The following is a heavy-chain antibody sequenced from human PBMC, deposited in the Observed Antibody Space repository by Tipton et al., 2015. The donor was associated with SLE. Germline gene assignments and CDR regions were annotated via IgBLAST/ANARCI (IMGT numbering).Heavy chain of an antibody. V-gene: IGHV4-4*07. D-gene: IGHD6-6*01. Sequence: TLSLTCTVSGGSISSYYWSWIRQPAGKGLEWIGHIYTSGSTNYNPSLKSRVTISVDTSKNQFSLKLSSVTVADTAVYYCARDRGRSSSPYYFDYWGQGTLVTVSS. J-gene: IGHJ4*02. CDR2: IYTSGST. CDR3: ARDRGRSSSPYYFDY. CDR1: GGSISSYY.